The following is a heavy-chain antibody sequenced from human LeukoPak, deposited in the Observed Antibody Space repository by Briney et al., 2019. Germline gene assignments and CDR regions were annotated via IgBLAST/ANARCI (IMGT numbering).Heavy chain of an antibody. CDR3: TTDRWYSADH. D-gene: IGHD2-15*01. CDR2: IEKNGSGK. V-gene: IGHV3-7*03. Sequence: PGGSLRLSCTVSGFIFSDSWMAWIRQAPGKGLEWVAIIEKNGSGKNYVDSVKGRFIISRDNAKNSLFLQMDSLEVEDTAIYYCTTDRWYSADHWGQGTLVTVSS. CDR1: GFIFSDSW. J-gene: IGHJ5*02.